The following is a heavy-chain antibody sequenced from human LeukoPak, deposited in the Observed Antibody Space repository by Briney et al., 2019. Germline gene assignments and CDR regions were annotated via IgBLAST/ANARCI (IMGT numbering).Heavy chain of an antibody. V-gene: IGHV3-23*01. Sequence: AGGSLRLSCAASGFTFSSYAMSWVRQAPGKGLEWVSAISGSGGSTYYADSVKGRFTISRDNSKNTLYLQMNSLRAEDTAVYYCADLGDSSGYGDYFDYWGQGTLVTVSS. J-gene: IGHJ4*02. CDR2: ISGSGGST. CDR1: GFTFSSYA. CDR3: ADLGDSSGYGDYFDY. D-gene: IGHD3-22*01.